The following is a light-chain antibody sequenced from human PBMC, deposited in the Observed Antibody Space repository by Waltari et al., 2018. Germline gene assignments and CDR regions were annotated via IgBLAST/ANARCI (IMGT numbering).Light chain of an antibody. CDR2: EGR. CDR1: SSDVGSYNL. V-gene: IGLV2-23*01. Sequence: QSALTQPASVSGSPGQSITISCTGTSSDVGSYNLVSWYQQHPGKAPKLMIYEGRKRPSGLLNRFSGSKSGKTASLTSAGLQAEDEADYYCCSYAGSIVVFGGGTKLTVL. CDR3: CSYAGSIVV. J-gene: IGLJ2*01.